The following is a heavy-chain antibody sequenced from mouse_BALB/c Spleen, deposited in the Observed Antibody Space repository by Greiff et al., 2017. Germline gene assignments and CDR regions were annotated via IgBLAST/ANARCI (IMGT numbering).Heavy chain of an antibody. CDR1: GYTFTDYY. V-gene: IGHV1-77*01. D-gene: IGHD1-2*01. CDR2: IYPGSGNT. Sequence: QVQLQQSGAELARPGASVKLSCKASGYTFTDYYIHWVKQRTGQGLEWIGEIYPGSGNTYYNEKFKGKATLTADKSSSTAYMQLSSLTSEDSAVYFCARAEYGGMDYWGQGTSVTVSS. J-gene: IGHJ4*01. CDR3: ARAEYGGMDY.